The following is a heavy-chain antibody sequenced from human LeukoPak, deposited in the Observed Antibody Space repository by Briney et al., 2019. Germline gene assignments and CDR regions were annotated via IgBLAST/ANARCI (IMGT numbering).Heavy chain of an antibody. J-gene: IGHJ4*02. D-gene: IGHD3-3*01. CDR1: GYTFTSYG. V-gene: IGHV1-18*01. CDR3: AASAGFWSGYYMVY. Sequence: GASVKVSCTASGYTFTSYGISWVRQAPGQGLEWMGWISAYNGNTNYAQKLQGRVTMTTDTSTSTAYMELRSLRSDDTAVYYCAASAGFWSGYYMVYWGQGTLVTVSS. CDR2: ISAYNGNT.